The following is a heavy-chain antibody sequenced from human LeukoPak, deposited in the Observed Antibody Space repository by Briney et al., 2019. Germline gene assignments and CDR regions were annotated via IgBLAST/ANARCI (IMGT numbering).Heavy chain of an antibody. D-gene: IGHD3-10*01. J-gene: IGHJ1*01. CDR3: ARGSAGSEIILGYFQH. CDR1: GYTFTSYD. V-gene: IGHV1-8*01. CDR2: MNPNSGNT. Sequence: ASVKVSCKASGYTFTSYDINWVRQATGQGLEWMGWMNPNSGNTGYAQKFQGRVTMTRNTSISTAYMELSSLRSEDTAVYYCARGSAGSEIILGYFQHWGQGTLVTVSS.